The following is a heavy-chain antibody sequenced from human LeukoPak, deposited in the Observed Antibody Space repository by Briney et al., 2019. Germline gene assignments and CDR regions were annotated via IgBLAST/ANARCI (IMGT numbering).Heavy chain of an antibody. Sequence: SETLSLTCAVSGYSISSGYYWDWIRQPPGKGLEWIGSIYYSGSTYYNPSLKSRVTISVDTSKSQFSLRLTSVTATDTAVYHCARDLAAARFDPWGQGTLVTVSS. V-gene: IGHV4-38-2*02. CDR1: GYSISSGYY. J-gene: IGHJ5*02. D-gene: IGHD6-13*01. CDR3: ARDLAAARFDP. CDR2: IYYSGST.